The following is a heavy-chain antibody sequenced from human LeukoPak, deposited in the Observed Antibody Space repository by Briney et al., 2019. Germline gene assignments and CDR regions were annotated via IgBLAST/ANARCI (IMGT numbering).Heavy chain of an antibody. V-gene: IGHV1-69*01. CDR1: GGTFSSYA. J-gene: IGHJ6*02. CDR2: IIPIFGTA. CDR3: ARGSSSFDYYYGMDV. Sequence: WASVTVSCKASGGTFSSYAISWVRQAPGQGLEWMGGIIPIFGTANYAQKFQGRVTITADESTSTAYMELSSLRSEDTAVYYCARGSSSFDYYYGMDVWGQGTTVTVSS. D-gene: IGHD6-6*01.